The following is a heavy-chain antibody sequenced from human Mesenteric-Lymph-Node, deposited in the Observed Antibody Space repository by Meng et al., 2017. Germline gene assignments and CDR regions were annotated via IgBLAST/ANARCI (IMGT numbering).Heavy chain of an antibody. D-gene: IGHD2-15*01. CDR1: GYTFTTFA. V-gene: IGHV7-4-1*02. CDR2: INTDTRKA. J-gene: IGHJ4*02. Sequence: ASVKVSCKASGYTFTTFAINWVRQAPGQGREWMGWINTDTRKATYAQDFTGRFVFSLDTSINTAYLQITTLQADDTAVYYCARRPGLCSAGTCSLGNWGQGSQVTVSS. CDR3: ARRPGLCSAGTCSLGN.